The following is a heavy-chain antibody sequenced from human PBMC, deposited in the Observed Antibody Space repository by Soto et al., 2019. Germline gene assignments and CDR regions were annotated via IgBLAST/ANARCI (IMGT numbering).Heavy chain of an antibody. CDR2: ISSNGEIT. J-gene: IGHJ4*02. Sequence: PGGSLRLSCAVSGFTFNNFAMYWVRQAPGEGLEYVSAISSNGEITYYANSVKGRFSISRDNSKNTVYLEMGGLRGDDMAVYYCVSEGFHYWGQGTLVTVSS. CDR1: GFTFNNFA. CDR3: VSEGFHY. V-gene: IGHV3-64*01.